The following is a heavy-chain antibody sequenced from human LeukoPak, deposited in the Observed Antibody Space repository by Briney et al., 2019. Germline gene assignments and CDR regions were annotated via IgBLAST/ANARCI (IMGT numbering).Heavy chain of an antibody. Sequence: SVKVSCKASGGTFSSYAISWVRQAPGQGLEWMGGIIPIFGTANYAQKFQGRVTITADKSTSTAYMELSSLRSEDTAVYYCARGNDYVWGSYRYTIQVAAPYYSYYGMDVWGKGTTVTVSS. CDR2: IIPIFGTA. V-gene: IGHV1-69*06. CDR1: GGTFSSYA. D-gene: IGHD3-16*02. J-gene: IGHJ6*04. CDR3: ARGNDYVWGSYRYTIQVAAPYYSYYGMDV.